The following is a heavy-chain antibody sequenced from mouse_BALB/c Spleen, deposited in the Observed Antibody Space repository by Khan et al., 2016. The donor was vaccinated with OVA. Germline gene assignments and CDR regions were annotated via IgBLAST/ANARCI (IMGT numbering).Heavy chain of an antibody. CDR3: ARSGYGSFGF. D-gene: IGHD1-2*01. CDR1: GYTFTDYN. J-gene: IGHJ3*01. V-gene: IGHV1S29*02. Sequence: VRLQQSGPELVKPGASVKISCKASGYTFTDYNMDWVRQSQGESLEWIGYIFPNTGDTGYNQKFKTKATLTVDSSSSTAYMELRSLTSDDSAVYFWARSGYGSFGFWGQGTLVTVSA. CDR2: IFPNTGDT.